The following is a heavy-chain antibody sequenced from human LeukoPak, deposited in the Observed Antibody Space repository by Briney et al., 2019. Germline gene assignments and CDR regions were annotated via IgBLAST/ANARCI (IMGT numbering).Heavy chain of an antibody. V-gene: IGHV5-10-1*01. CDR3: ARLGIVVGTRPIAAAGIKSGLDY. Sequence: PGESLKISCKGSGYSFTSYWISGVRPMPGKGLEWRGRIDPSGSYTNDSPSFQGDVTISADKSISTASLQWSSLQPSDTAMYYCARLGIVVGTRPIAAAGIKSGLDYWGQGTLVTVSS. D-gene: IGHD6-13*01. CDR1: GYSFTSYW. CDR2: IDPSGSYT. J-gene: IGHJ4*02.